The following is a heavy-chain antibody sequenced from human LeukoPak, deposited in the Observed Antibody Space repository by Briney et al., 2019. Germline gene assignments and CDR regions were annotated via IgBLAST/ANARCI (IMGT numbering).Heavy chain of an antibody. CDR3: ARGQNYGDYYYYGMDV. CDR1: GYTFTGYY. J-gene: IGHJ6*02. V-gene: IGHV1-2*02. CDR2: INPNSGGT. Sequence: ASVKVSCKASGYTFTGYYMHWVRQAPGQGLEWMGWINPNSGGTNYAQKFQGRVTMTRDTSISTAYMELSRLRSDDTAVYYCARGQNYGDYYYYGMDVWGQGTTVTVSS. D-gene: IGHD4-17*01.